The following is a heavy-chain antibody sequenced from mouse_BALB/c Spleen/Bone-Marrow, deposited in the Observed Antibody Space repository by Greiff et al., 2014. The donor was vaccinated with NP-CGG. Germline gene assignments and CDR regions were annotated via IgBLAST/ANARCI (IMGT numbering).Heavy chain of an antibody. D-gene: IGHD1-1*01. J-gene: IGHJ3*01. CDR3: AIYYYGSSGFAY. CDR2: IDPANDNT. Sequence: LVESGAELVKPGASVKLSCTASGFNIKDTYMHWVKQRPEQGLEWIGRIDPANDNTKYDPKFQGKATITADTSSNTAYLQLSSLTSEDTAVYYCAIYYYGSSGFAYWGQGTLVTVSA. CDR1: GFNIKDTY. V-gene: IGHV14-3*02.